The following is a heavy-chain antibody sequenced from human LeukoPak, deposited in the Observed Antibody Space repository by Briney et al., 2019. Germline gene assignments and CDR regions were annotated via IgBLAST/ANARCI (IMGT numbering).Heavy chain of an antibody. Sequence: GGSLRLSCAASGFTFSSYAMHWVRQAPGKGLEWVAVISYDGSNKYYADSVKGRFTISRDNSKNTLYLQMNSLRAEDTAVYYCARADGGSIDYWGQGTLVTVSS. D-gene: IGHD1-26*01. CDR2: ISYDGSNK. V-gene: IGHV3-30-3*01. J-gene: IGHJ4*02. CDR3: ARADGGSIDY. CDR1: GFTFSSYA.